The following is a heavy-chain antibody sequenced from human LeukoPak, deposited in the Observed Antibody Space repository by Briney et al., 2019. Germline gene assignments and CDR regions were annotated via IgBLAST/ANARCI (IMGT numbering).Heavy chain of an antibody. Sequence: SQTLSLTCTVSGGSISSGDYYRSWIRQPPGKGLEWIEYIYYSGSTYCNPSLKSRVTISVDTSKNQFSLKLSSVTAADTAVYYCARDYSNYGRYYYYGMDVWGQGTTVTVSS. V-gene: IGHV4-30-4*01. J-gene: IGHJ6*02. CDR3: ARDYSNYGRYYYYGMDV. D-gene: IGHD4-4*01. CDR2: IYYSGST. CDR1: GGSISSGDYY.